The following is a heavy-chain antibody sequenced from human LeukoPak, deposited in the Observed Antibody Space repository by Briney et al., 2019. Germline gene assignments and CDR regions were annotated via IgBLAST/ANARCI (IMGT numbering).Heavy chain of an antibody. CDR3: ARHLSGYSLRDFDY. J-gene: IGHJ4*02. Sequence: SETLSLTCTVSGGSISSYYWSWIRQSPGKGLEWIGYIYNSGSTNYNPSLKSRVTISVDTSKNQFSLKLSSVTAADTAVYYCARHLSGYSLRDFDYWGQGTLVTVSS. V-gene: IGHV4-59*08. CDR1: GGSISSYY. CDR2: IYNSGST. D-gene: IGHD3-22*01.